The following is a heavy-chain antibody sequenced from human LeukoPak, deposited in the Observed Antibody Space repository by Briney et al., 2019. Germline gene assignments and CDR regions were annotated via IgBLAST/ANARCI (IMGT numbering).Heavy chain of an antibody. CDR2: IYYSGST. CDR3: ARRGYSSSWYREYYFDY. J-gene: IGHJ4*02. Sequence: SETLSLTCTVSGGSISSYYWSWIRQPPGKGLEWIGCIYYSGSTNYNPSLKSRVTISVDTSKNQFSLKLSPVTAADTAVYYCARRGYSSSWYREYYFDYWGQGTLVTVSS. D-gene: IGHD6-13*01. CDR1: GGSISSYY. V-gene: IGHV4-59*08.